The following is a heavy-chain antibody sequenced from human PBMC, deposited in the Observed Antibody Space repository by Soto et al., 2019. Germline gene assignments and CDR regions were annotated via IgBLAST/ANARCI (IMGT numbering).Heavy chain of an antibody. V-gene: IGHV1-24*01. Sequence: VASVKVSCKFSGDTLTELSMHWVRQAPGQGLEWMGGFDPEDGEAIYAQKFQGRVTMTEDTSTDTAYMELSSLRSEDTAVYYCATDRRVEDFWNWGRAYYFDYWGQGTLVTVSS. CDR2: FDPEDGEA. D-gene: IGHD3-3*01. CDR1: GDTLTELS. CDR3: ATDRRVEDFWNWGRAYYFDY. J-gene: IGHJ4*02.